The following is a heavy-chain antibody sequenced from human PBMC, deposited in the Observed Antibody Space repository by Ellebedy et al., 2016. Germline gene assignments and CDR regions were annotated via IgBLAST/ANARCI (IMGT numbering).Heavy chain of an antibody. CDR1: GGSIGSDY. J-gene: IGHJ3*01. V-gene: IGHV4-59*01. Sequence: SETLSLTCTVSGGSIGSDYWNWIRRPPGKGLEWIGYVFHTGTPNYNPSLKSRVTMSVETSKSQFSLRLTSVTAADTAVYYCAKWNGGWYAFEVWGQGTMVTVSS. D-gene: IGHD6-19*01. CDR3: AKWNGGWYAFEV. CDR2: VFHTGTP.